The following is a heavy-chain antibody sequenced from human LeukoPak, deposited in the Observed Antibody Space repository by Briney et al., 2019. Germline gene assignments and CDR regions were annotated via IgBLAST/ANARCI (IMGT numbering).Heavy chain of an antibody. J-gene: IGHJ4*02. Sequence: GGSLRLSCAASGFTFSDYAMSWVRQAPGKGLEWVSGVSGSGSSSYYVDSVKGRFTITRDNSKNTLYLQMNSLRAEDTAVYYCAGRWTYCSSTSCPSIDYWGQGTLVTVSS. CDR3: AGRWTYCSSTSCPSIDY. CDR2: VSGSGSSS. CDR1: GFTFSDYA. V-gene: IGHV3-23*01. D-gene: IGHD2-2*01.